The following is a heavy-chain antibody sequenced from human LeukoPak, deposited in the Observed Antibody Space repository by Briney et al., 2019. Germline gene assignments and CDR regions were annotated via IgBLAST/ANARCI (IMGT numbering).Heavy chain of an antibody. CDR3: ARGRLVAANTGAFDI. D-gene: IGHD2-2*01. V-gene: IGHV4-59*01. CDR1: GGSISSYY. Sequence: NPSETLSLTCTVSGGSISSYYWSWIRQPPGKGLEWIGYIYYSGSADYNPSLKSRGTISVDTSKNQFSLRLSSVTAADTAVYYCARGRLVAANTGAFDIWGQGTLVTVSS. J-gene: IGHJ3*02. CDR2: IYYSGSA.